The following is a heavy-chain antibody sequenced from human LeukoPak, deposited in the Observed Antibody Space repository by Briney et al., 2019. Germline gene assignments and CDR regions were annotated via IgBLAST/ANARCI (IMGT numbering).Heavy chain of an antibody. D-gene: IGHD2-21*02. CDR2: IYTSGST. J-gene: IGHJ5*02. Sequence: PSQTLSLTCTVSGGSISSGSYYWSWIRQPAGKGLEWIGRIYTSGSTNYNPSLKSRVTISVDTSKNQFSLKLSSVTAVDTAVYYCAREGGGYCGGDCYSFWFDPWGQGTLDTVSS. CDR3: AREGGGYCGGDCYSFWFDP. CDR1: GGSISSGSYY. V-gene: IGHV4-61*02.